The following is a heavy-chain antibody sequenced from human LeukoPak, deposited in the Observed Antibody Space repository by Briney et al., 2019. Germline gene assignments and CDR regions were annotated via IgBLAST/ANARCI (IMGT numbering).Heavy chain of an antibody. CDR1: GFTFSSYS. Sequence: QTWGSLRLSCAASGFTFSSYSMYWVRQAPGKGLEWVSYITSSTIYYADSVKGRFTISRDNAKNSLYLQINSLRDEDTAVYYCARDYAYPFHIWGQGTMVTVSS. CDR2: ITSSTI. V-gene: IGHV3-48*02. J-gene: IGHJ3*02. D-gene: IGHD4-17*01. CDR3: ARDYAYPFHI.